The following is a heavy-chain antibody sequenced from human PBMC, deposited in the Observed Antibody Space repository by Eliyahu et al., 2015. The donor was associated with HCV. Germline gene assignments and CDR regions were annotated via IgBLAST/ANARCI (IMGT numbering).Heavy chain of an antibody. CDR1: GXXFTNHG. D-gene: IGHD1-26*01. V-gene: IGHV1-18*01. CDR3: ARESLVGDAAHFFDY. CDR2: INTYYGNI. J-gene: IGHJ4*02. Sequence: QVQLLQSGAEVKKPGASVKVSCKXSGXXFTNHGISWVRQAPGQGLEWMGWINTYYGNINHAQKFQGRVTMTTDTSTTTAYMELRGLRSDDTAVYYCARESLVGDAAHFFDYWGREPWSPSPQ.